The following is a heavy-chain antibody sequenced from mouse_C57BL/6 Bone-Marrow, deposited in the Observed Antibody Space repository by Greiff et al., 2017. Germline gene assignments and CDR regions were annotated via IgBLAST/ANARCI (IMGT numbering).Heavy chain of an antibody. Sequence: QVQLQQSGPELVKPGASVKISCKASGYAFSSSWMNWVKQRPGKGLEWIGRIYPGDGDTNYNGKFKGKATLTAAKSSSTAYMQLSSLTSEDSAVYFCARRFHYYGSSYYFGCWGQGTTLTVSS. CDR3: ARRFHYYGSSYYFGC. V-gene: IGHV1-82*01. CDR1: GYAFSSSW. D-gene: IGHD1-1*01. J-gene: IGHJ2*01. CDR2: IYPGDGDT.